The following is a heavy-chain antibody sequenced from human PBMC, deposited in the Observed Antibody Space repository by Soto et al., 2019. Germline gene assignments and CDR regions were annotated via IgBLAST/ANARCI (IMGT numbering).Heavy chain of an antibody. Sequence: SETLSLTCAVSGDSISSSKWWSWVRQPPGKGLEWIGEIYHSGSTNYNPPLKSRVIISVDKSKNQFSLKLSSVTTADTAVYFCAREGNLGRWIQPLDSWGQGTLVTVSS. CDR3: AREGNLGRWIQPLDS. CDR2: IYHSGST. V-gene: IGHV4-4*02. D-gene: IGHD2-2*03. J-gene: IGHJ4*02. CDR1: GDSISSSKW.